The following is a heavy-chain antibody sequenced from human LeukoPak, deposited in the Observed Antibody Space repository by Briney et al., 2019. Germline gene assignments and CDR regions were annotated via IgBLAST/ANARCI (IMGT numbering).Heavy chain of an antibody. CDR1: GFTFSSCA. CDR3: ARGSEVPSNYYDNKALDY. Sequence: GGSLRLSCAASGFTFSSCAMHWVRQAPGKGLEWVAVISYDGSNKYYADSVKGRFTISRDNSKNTLYLQMNSLRAEDTAVYYCARGSEVPSNYYDNKALDYWGQGTLVTVSS. CDR2: ISYDGSNK. D-gene: IGHD3-22*01. J-gene: IGHJ4*02. V-gene: IGHV3-30-3*01.